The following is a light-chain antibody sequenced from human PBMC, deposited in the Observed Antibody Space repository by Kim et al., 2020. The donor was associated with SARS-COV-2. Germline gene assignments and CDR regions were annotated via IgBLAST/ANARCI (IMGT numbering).Light chain of an antibody. CDR2: GAS. J-gene: IGKJ5*01. CDR3: QQYNNWPPIT. Sequence: EIVMTQSPATLSVSPGERATLSCRASQSVSSNLAWYQQKPGQAPRLLIYGASIRVTGTPARFSGSGSGTEFTLTISILQSEDSAVYYCQQYNNWPPITFGQGTRLEIK. CDR1: QSVSSN. V-gene: IGKV3D-15*03.